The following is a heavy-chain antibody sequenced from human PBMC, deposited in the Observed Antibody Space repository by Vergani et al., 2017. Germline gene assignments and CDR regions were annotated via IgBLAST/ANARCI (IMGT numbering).Heavy chain of an antibody. D-gene: IGHD3-9*01. V-gene: IGHV3-9*01. J-gene: IGHJ4*02. CDR2: ISWNSGSV. CDR3: AKGPYYGILTGYLGY. CDR1: GFTFDDYA. Sequence: EVQLVESGGGLVQPGRSLRLSCAASGFTFDDYAMHWVRQAPGKGLEWVSGISWNSGSVAYAGSVKGRFTISRDNAKNSLYLQMNSLRAEDTALYYCAKGPYYGILTGYLGYWGQGTLVTVSS.